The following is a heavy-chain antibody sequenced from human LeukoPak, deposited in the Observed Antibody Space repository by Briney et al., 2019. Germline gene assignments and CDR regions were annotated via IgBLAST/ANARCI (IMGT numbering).Heavy chain of an antibody. V-gene: IGHV1-69*04. D-gene: IGHD3-10*01. Sequence: GASVKVSCKASGGTFSSYAISWVRQAPGQGLEWMGRIIPILGIANYAQKFQGRVTITADKSTSTAYMELSSLRSEDTAVYYCARGNYGSGRRTSYGMDVWGQGTTVTVSS. J-gene: IGHJ6*02. CDR3: ARGNYGSGRRTSYGMDV. CDR2: IIPILGIA. CDR1: GGTFSSYA.